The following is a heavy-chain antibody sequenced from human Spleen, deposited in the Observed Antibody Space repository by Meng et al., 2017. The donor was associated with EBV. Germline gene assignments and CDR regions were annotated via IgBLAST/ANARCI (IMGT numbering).Heavy chain of an antibody. CDR3: ARRGVDYYDSSAWG. D-gene: IGHD3-22*01. Sequence: VPLLGSGPGLLAPSGTLSLTVAVSGGRISSCTWWTWVRPPPGKGLEWIGEIYHGGDTNYNPSLKSRVTISVDKSKNQFSLKVRSVTAADTAVYYCARRGVDYYDSSAWGWGQGALVTVSS. CDR2: IYHGGDT. CDR1: GGRISSCTW. J-gene: IGHJ4*02. V-gene: IGHV4-4*02.